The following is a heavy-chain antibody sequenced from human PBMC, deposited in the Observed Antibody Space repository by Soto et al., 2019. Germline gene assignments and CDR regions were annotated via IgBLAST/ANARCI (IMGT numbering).Heavy chain of an antibody. CDR2: ISGSGGST. J-gene: IGHJ4*02. CDR1: GFTFSSYA. CDR3: ATLNSFGSDY. V-gene: IGHV3-23*01. Sequence: PGGSLRLSCAASGFTFSSYAMSWVRQAPGKGLEWVSAISGSGGSTYYADSVEGRFTISRDNAKSTLYLQMNSLRAEDTAVYYCATLNSFGSDYWGRGTLVTVSS. D-gene: IGHD5-18*01.